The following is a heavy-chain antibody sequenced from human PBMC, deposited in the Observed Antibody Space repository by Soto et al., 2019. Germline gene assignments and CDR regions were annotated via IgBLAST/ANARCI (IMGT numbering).Heavy chain of an antibody. V-gene: IGHV3-30*18. Sequence: QEQLVESGXXXXXPGTSLRLSCGXSGFSFSXXXXHWVRQAPGKGLEWAAFITYDGSDTYYVDSVKGRFTVSRLNSKNTLYLQMNSLKPEDTSIYYCAKDSVFEYSFGQHGFDSWGQGTLVTVSS. D-gene: IGHD4-4*01. J-gene: IGHJ4*02. CDR1: GFSFSXXX. CDR2: ITYDGSDT. CDR3: AKDSVFEYSFGQHGFDS.